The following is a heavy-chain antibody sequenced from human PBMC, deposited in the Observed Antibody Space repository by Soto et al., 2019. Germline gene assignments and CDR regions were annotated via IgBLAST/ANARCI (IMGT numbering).Heavy chain of an antibody. D-gene: IGHD4-17*01. J-gene: IGHJ3*02. CDR2: ISGSGGST. CDR3: AKESPMTTVTPDSFVI. CDR1: GFTFSSYA. Sequence: GGSLRLSCAASGFTFSSYAMSWVRQAPGKGLEWVSAISGSGGSTYYADSVKGRFTISRDNSKNTLYLHMNSLRAEDTAVYYCAKESPMTTVTPDSFVIWRQGTMVSV. V-gene: IGHV3-23*01.